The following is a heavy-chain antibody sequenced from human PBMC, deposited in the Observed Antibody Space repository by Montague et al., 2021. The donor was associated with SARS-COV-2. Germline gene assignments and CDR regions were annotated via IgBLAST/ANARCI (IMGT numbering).Heavy chain of an antibody. CDR2: ISYSGST. V-gene: IGHV4-61*01. CDR3: ARVGYERVGYFYGRAV. J-gene: IGHJ1*01. Sequence: SETLSLTCTVSGASVSSGNSYWNWIRQPPGKGLEWIGYISYSGSTYYSPSLKSRVTISVDTSKNQLSLKLISVTAADTAVYYCARVGYERVGYFYGRAVWGQGTLVTVSS. CDR1: GASVSSGNSY. D-gene: IGHD3-22*01.